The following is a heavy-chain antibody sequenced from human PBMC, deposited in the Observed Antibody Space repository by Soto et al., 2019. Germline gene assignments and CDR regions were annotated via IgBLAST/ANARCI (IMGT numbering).Heavy chain of an antibody. CDR2: ISGSGGST. V-gene: IGHV3-23*01. Sequence: GGSLRLSCAASGFTFSSYAMSWVRQAPGKGLEWVSAISGSGGSTYYADSVKGRFTISRDNSKNTLYLQMNSLRAEDTAVYYCAKDFRSGSSQYYYYYYGMDVWGQGTTVTVSS. D-gene: IGHD1-26*01. J-gene: IGHJ6*02. CDR3: AKDFRSGSSQYYYYYYGMDV. CDR1: GFTFSSYA.